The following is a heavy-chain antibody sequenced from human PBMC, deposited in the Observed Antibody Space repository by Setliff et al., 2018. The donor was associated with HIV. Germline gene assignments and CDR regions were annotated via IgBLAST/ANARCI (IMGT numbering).Heavy chain of an antibody. CDR2: IHYSGST. D-gene: IGHD3-22*01. V-gene: IGHV4-30-4*08. CDR1: GYSISSGGHY. J-gene: IGHJ4*02. Sequence: SETLSLTCTVSGYSISSGGHYWSWIRQSPGKGLEWIGYIHYSGSTYFNPSLKSRVSISTDTSKNQFSLKLTSVTAADTAVYYCASRDTSRYFDDYWGQGTLVTVSS. CDR3: ASRDTSRYFDDY.